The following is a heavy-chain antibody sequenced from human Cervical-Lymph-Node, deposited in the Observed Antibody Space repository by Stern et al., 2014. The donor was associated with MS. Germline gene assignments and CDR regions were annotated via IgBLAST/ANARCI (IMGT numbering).Heavy chain of an antibody. CDR1: GASISTYY. D-gene: IGHD2-2*03. Sequence: QVQLQETGPGQEKTSDTLSITCTVSGASISTYYCSLNRQPPRRGLEWVGYAFHTGTTIYTPSLKSRVTISLDTSKNQCSLILRSVTAADTAVYYCARKALSMDHYFDSWGQGALVTVSS. CDR3: ARKALSMDHYFDS. J-gene: IGHJ4*02. V-gene: IGHV4-59*07. CDR2: AFHTGTT.